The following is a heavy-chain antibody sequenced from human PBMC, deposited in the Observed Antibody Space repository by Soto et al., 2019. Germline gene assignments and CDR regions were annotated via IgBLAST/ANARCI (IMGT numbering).Heavy chain of an antibody. J-gene: IGHJ4*02. CDR2: IYYSGST. Sequence: SETLSLTCTVSGGSISSGGYYWSWIRQHPGKGLEWIGYIYYSGSTYYNPSPKSRVTISVDTSKNQFSLKLSSVTAADTAVYYCARVQYSSGWSIDYWGQGTLVTVSS. D-gene: IGHD6-13*01. CDR1: GGSISSGGYY. CDR3: ARVQYSSGWSIDY. V-gene: IGHV4-31*03.